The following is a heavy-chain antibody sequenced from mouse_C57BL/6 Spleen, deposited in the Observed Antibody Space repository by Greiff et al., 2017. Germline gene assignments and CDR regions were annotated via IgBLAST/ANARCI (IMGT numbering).Heavy chain of an antibody. CDR1: GYTFTSYW. CDR2: IDPSDSYT. J-gene: IGHJ4*01. Sequence: QVQLQQPGAELVMPGASVKLSCKASGYTFTSYWMHWVKQRPGQGLEWIGEIDPSDSYTNYNQKFKGKSTLTVDKSSSTAYMQRSSLTSEDSAVYYCGRSDHGYDGDYAMDYWGQGTSVTVSS. CDR3: GRSDHGYDGDYAMDY. D-gene: IGHD2-2*01. V-gene: IGHV1-69*01.